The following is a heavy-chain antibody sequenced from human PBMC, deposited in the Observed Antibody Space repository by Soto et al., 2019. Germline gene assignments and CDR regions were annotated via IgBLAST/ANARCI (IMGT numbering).Heavy chain of an antibody. CDR3: ILRGAFDI. D-gene: IGHD5-12*01. CDR1: GFTFSSYG. CDR2: ISYDGSNK. V-gene: IGHV3-30*03. J-gene: IGHJ3*02. Sequence: ESVGGVVQPGRSLRLSCAASGFTFSSYGMHWVRQAPGKGLEWVAVISYDGSNKYYADSVKGRFTISRDNSKNTLYLQMNSLRAEDTAVYYCILRGAFDIWGQGTMVTVSS.